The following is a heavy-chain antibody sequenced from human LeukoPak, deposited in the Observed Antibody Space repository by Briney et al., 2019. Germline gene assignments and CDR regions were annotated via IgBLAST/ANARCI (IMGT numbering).Heavy chain of an antibody. V-gene: IGHV3-23*01. CDR3: AKDIMRYYDSSGSDDI. D-gene: IGHD3-22*01. CDR2: ISGSGGST. J-gene: IGHJ3*02. CDR1: GFTFSSYA. Sequence: HPGGSLRLSCAASGFTFSSYAMSWVRQAPGKGLEWVSAISGSGGSTYYADSVKGRFTISRDNSKNTLYLQMNSLRAEDTAVYYCAKDIMRYYDSSGSDDIWGQGTMVTVSS.